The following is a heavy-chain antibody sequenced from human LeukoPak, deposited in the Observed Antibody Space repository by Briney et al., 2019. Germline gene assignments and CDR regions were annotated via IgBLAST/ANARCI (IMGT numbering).Heavy chain of an antibody. Sequence: PGGSLRLSCAGSGFGFSTYWMNWVRQAPGKGLEWVANIKEDGGEKYYVDSVKGRFTISRDSAKNSLYLQMNSLRDDDTAVYYCSRAKSGSSSGSFWGQGTLVIVSS. CDR3: SRAKSGSSSGSF. V-gene: IGHV3-7*01. J-gene: IGHJ4*02. CDR2: IKEDGGEK. D-gene: IGHD6-19*01. CDR1: GFGFSTYW.